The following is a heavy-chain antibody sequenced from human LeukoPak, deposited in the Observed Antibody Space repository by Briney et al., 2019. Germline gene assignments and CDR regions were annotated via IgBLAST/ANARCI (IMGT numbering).Heavy chain of an antibody. J-gene: IGHJ4*02. CDR3: ASEIYSGSYSGLAY. Sequence: SETLSLTCTVSGGSISSYYWSWIRQPPGKGLEWIGYIYYSGSTNYNPSLKSRVTISVDTSKNQFSLELSSVTAADTAVYYCASEIYSGSYSGLAYWGQGTLVTVSS. D-gene: IGHD1-26*01. CDR1: GGSISSYY. V-gene: IGHV4-59*01. CDR2: IYYSGST.